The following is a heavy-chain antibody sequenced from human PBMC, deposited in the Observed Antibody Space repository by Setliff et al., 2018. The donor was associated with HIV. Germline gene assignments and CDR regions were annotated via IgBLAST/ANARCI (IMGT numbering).Heavy chain of an antibody. J-gene: IGHJ4*02. CDR2: ISANGIST. CDR1: GFTFSSHA. CDR3: APRSGLVGTTPAAVDH. Sequence: GESLKISCAASGFTFSSHAMSWVRQAPGKGLEWLSGISANGISTYYADSVKGRLTISRDNAKNALYLFMHSLRAEDTAVYFCAPRSGLVGTTPAAVDHWGQGSLVTVSS. V-gene: IGHV3-23*01. D-gene: IGHD1-26*01.